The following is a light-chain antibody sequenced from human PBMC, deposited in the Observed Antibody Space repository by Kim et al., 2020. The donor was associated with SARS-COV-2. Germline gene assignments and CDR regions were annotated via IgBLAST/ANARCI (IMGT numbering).Light chain of an antibody. V-gene: IGLV2-14*03. Sequence: QSALTQPASVSGSPGQSITISCTGTSSDVGGYNYVSWYQQHPGKAPKLMIYDVSNRPSGVSNRFSGSKSVNTASLTISGLQAEDESDYYCSSYTGSSTLVFGTGTKVTVL. J-gene: IGLJ1*01. CDR2: DVS. CDR3: SSYTGSSTLV. CDR1: SSDVGGYNY.